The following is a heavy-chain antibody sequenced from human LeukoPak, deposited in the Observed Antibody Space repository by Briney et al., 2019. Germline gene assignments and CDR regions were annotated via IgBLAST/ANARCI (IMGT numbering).Heavy chain of an antibody. Sequence: GGSLRLSCAVTGFTFEDYAMSWVRQPPGQGLEWLSYITHSGTSTSYADSARGRFTISRDNAQNSLYLQMDSLRGDDTALYYCVRVTSPFFDSGAQDAFDLWGQGTMVTVS. D-gene: IGHD3-22*01. CDR1: GFTFEDYA. CDR2: ITHSGTST. V-gene: IGHV3-20*04. J-gene: IGHJ3*01. CDR3: VRVTSPFFDSGAQDAFDL.